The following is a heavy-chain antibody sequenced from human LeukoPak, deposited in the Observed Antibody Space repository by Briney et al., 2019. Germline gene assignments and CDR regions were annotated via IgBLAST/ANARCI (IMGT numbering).Heavy chain of an antibody. CDR2: ISGSSYYI. CDR1: GFTFSSYT. D-gene: IGHD2-2*01. J-gene: IGHJ4*02. CDR3: ARAPPASTYDY. Sequence: GGSLRLSCVASGFTFSSYTMNWVRQAAGNGLEWVSSISGSSYYIYYADSVKGRFTISRDNGKNSLYLQMNSLTDEDTAVYYCARAPPASTYDYWGQGTLVTVSS. V-gene: IGHV3-21*01.